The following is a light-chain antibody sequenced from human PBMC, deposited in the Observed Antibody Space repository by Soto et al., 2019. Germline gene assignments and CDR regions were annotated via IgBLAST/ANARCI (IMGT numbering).Light chain of an antibody. J-gene: IGKJ4*01. CDR3: QQYTDWPLT. V-gene: IGKV3-15*01. CDR2: GAS. Sequence: EIVMTQSPATLSVSPGERATLSCRASQSVSSNLAWYQQKPGQAPRLLIYGASTRATGIPARFSGSGSGTGFTLTISSLQSEDFAVYYCQQYTDWPLTFSGGTKVDIK. CDR1: QSVSSN.